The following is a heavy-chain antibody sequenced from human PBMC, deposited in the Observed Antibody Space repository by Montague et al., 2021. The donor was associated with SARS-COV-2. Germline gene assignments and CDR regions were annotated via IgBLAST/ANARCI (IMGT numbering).Heavy chain of an antibody. V-gene: IGHV3-21*01. CDR3: ARATLPSAIPTMLGPNDY. CDR2: ISSSSSYI. CDR1: GFTFSSYS. Sequence: SLRLSCAASGFTFSSYSMNWVRQAPGKGLEWVSSISSSSSYIYYADSVKGRFTISRDNAKNSLYLQMNSLRAEDTAVYYCARATLPSAIPTMLGPNDYWGQGTLVTVSS. J-gene: IGHJ4*02. D-gene: IGHD3-10*02.